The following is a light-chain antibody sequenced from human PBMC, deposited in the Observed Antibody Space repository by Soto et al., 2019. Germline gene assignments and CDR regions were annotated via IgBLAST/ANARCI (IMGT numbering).Light chain of an antibody. J-gene: IGLJ3*02. CDR2: DVS. CDR1: SSDVGSSNL. V-gene: IGLV2-23*02. Sequence: QSALTQPASVSGSPGQSITVTCSGTSSDVGSSNLVSWYQQHPGKAPKLMIFDVSKRPSGVSNRFSGSKSGNTASLTISGLQAEDEAEYYCCSYAGTSTRWVFGGGTKVTVL. CDR3: CSYAGTSTRWV.